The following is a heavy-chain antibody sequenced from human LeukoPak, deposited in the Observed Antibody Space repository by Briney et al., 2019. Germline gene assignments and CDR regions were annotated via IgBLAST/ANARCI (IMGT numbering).Heavy chain of an antibody. V-gene: IGHV3-48*03. Sequence: GGSLRLSCTASGFTFSSYEMNWVRQAPGKGLEWVSYISSSGSSIYYADSVKGRFTISRDHAKNSLYLQMNSLRAEATAAYRCVRQYYYGSGSYLWAPDYWGQGTLVTVSS. CDR2: ISSSGSSI. J-gene: IGHJ4*02. CDR3: VRQYYYGSGSYLWAPDY. CDR1: GFTFSSYE. D-gene: IGHD3-10*01.